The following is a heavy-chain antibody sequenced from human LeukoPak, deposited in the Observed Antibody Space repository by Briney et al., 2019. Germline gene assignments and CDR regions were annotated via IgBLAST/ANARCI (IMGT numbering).Heavy chain of an antibody. J-gene: IGHJ3*02. CDR1: GGSFSGYY. CDR3: ARLGGVGYCSGGSCHGAFDI. CDR2: IYHSGST. Sequence: SETLSLTCAVYGGSFSGYYWGWIRQPPGKGLEWIGSIYHSGSTYYNPSLKSRVTISVDTSKNQFSLKLSSVTAADTAVYYCARLGGVGYCSGGSCHGAFDIWGQGTMVTVSS. D-gene: IGHD2-15*01. V-gene: IGHV4-38-2*01.